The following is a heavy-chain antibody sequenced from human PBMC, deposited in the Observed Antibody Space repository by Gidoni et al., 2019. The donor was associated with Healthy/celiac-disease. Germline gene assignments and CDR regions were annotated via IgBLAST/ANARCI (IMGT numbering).Heavy chain of an antibody. J-gene: IGHJ5*02. Sequence: QVQLVQSGAELKKPGASLKFSCKASGYTFTGYYMHWLRQAPGQGLDWMGWINPNSGGTNYAQKVQGRVTMTRDTSISTAYMELSRLRSDDTAGYYCARASVVVVAATPGPNWFDPWGQGTLVTVSS. CDR3: ARASVVVVAATPGPNWFDP. V-gene: IGHV1-2*02. CDR1: GYTFTGYY. D-gene: IGHD2-15*01. CDR2: INPNSGGT.